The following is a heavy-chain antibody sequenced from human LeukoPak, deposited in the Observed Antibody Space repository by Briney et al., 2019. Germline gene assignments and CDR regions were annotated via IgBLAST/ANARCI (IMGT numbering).Heavy chain of an antibody. V-gene: IGHV4-59*12. J-gene: IGHJ4*02. Sequence: PSETLSLTCTVPGGSISSYYWSWIRQPPGKGLEWIGYIYYSGSTNYKPSLKSRVTISVDTSKNQFSLKLSSVTAADTAVYYCARDREIVATIVGIFDYWGQGTLVTVSS. D-gene: IGHD5-12*01. CDR1: GGSISSYY. CDR2: IYYSGST. CDR3: ARDREIVATIVGIFDY.